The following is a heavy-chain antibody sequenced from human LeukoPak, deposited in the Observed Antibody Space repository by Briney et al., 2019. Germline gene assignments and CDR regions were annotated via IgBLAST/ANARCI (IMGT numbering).Heavy chain of an antibody. V-gene: IGHV4-59*08. CDR2: IYYSGST. CDR1: GGSISSYY. CDR3: ARLPGSGYYSDLVIDY. Sequence: SETLSLTCTVSGGSISSYYWNWIRQPPGKGLEWIGYIYYSGSTNYNPSLRSRVTISVDTSKNQFSLMLSAVTAADTAVYYCARLPGSGYYSDLVIDYWGQGTLVTVSS. D-gene: IGHD3-3*01. J-gene: IGHJ4*02.